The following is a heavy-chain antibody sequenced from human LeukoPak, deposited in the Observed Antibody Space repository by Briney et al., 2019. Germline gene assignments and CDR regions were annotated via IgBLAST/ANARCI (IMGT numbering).Heavy chain of an antibody. Sequence: GESLKISGQVSGYIFTHYWIGWVRQMPGKGLEWMGIIYPGDSDIRYSPSFQGQVTISADKSISTAYLQWSSLKASDTAMYYCARQRIVGAAYYFDYWGQGTLVTVSS. J-gene: IGHJ4*02. V-gene: IGHV5-51*01. CDR3: ARQRIVGAAYYFDY. D-gene: IGHD1-26*01. CDR2: IYPGDSDI. CDR1: GYIFTHYW.